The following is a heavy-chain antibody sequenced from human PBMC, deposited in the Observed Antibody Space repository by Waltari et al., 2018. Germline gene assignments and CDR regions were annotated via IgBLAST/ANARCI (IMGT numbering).Heavy chain of an antibody. CDR2: IYTSGTT. J-gene: IGHJ6*03. CDR3: ARDRGWFGEGNSYFYMDS. V-gene: IGHV4-4*07. CDR1: GSSITGYS. D-gene: IGHD3-10*01. Sequence: QVQLQESGPGLVRPSGTLSLTCSVSGSSITGYSWTWIRQSAGKGLEWVGRIYTSGTTHYNPSLKSRVIISVDTSKNQFSLNLNSVTAADTAVYYCARDRGWFGEGNSYFYMDSWGKGTTVTVSS.